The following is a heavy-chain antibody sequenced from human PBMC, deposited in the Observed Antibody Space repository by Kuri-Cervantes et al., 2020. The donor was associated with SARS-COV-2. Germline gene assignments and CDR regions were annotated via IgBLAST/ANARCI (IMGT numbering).Heavy chain of an antibody. CDR2: IYYSGST. CDR1: GYSISSSSYY. Sequence: SQTLSLTCAVSGYSISSSSYYWGWIRQPPGKGLEWIGSIYYSGSTYYNPSLKSRVTISVDTSKNQFSLKLSSVTAADTAVYYCARLRSGWYNYFDYWGQGTLVTVSS. J-gene: IGHJ4*02. V-gene: IGHV4-39*01. D-gene: IGHD6-19*01. CDR3: ARLRSGWYNYFDY.